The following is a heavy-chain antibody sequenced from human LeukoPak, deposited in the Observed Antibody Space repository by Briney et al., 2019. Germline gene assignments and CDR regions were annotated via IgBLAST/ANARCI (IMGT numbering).Heavy chain of an antibody. CDR2: ISAYNGNT. CDR1: GYTFTSYG. Sequence: ASVKVSCKASGYTFTSYGISWVRQAPGQGLEWMGWISAYNGNTNYAQKLQGRVTMTTDTSTSTAYMELRSLRSDDTAVYYCARSTGTTSDYYYYYMDVWGKGTTVTVSS. J-gene: IGHJ6*03. V-gene: IGHV1-18*01. CDR3: ARSTGTTSDYYYYYMDV. D-gene: IGHD1-1*01.